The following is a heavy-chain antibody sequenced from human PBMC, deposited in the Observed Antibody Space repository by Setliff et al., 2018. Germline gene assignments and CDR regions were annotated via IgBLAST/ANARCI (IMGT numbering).Heavy chain of an antibody. V-gene: IGHV1-18*01. J-gene: IGHJ3*02. D-gene: IGHD2-2*01. Sequence: ASVKVSCKASGYTFSTYGIAWVRQAPGQGLEWMGWISPYNGYIIYEHKFQGRVTMTTDTSTGTADMELRNLRSDDTAVYYCTRDTNIVVVPPHRTAFDIWGQGTMVTVSS. CDR2: ISPYNGYI. CDR3: TRDTNIVVVPPHRTAFDI. CDR1: GYTFSTYG.